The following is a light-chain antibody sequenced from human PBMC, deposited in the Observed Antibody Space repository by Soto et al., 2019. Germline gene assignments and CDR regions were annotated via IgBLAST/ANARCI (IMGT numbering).Light chain of an antibody. V-gene: IGLV2-8*01. J-gene: IGLJ1*01. CDR1: SSDVGGYDH. CDR3: SSDAGNYNYV. CDR2: EVT. Sequence: QSVLTQPHSASGSPGQPVTIPCTGTSSDVGGYDHVSWYQQHPGTAPKLMIYEVTKRPAGVPDRFSGSKSGNTASLTVSGLQAEDEADYFCSSDAGNYNYVFGTGTKVTVL.